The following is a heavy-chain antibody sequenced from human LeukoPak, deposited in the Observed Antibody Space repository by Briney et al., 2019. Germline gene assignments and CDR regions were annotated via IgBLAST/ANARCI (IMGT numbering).Heavy chain of an antibody. CDR3: AKGTGINHYHWIDP. V-gene: IGHV3-23*01. J-gene: IGHJ5*02. D-gene: IGHD3/OR15-3a*01. Sequence: GGSLRLSCAASKVTFSDYAMNWVRQAPGKGLEWASGISGSGGNTYYADSVKGRFTISRDNSKNTLYLQMNSLRAEDTALYYCAKGTGINHYHWIDPWGQGTQVTVSS. CDR1: KVTFSDYA. CDR2: ISGSGGNT.